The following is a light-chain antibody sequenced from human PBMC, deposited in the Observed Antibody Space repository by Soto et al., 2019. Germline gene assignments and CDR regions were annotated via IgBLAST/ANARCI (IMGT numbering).Light chain of an antibody. Sequence: DIQMTQSPSTLSGSVGDRVTITCRSSQTISSWLAWYQQKPGKAPKLLIYKASTLKSWVPSRFSGSGSGTEFTLTISSLQPADFATDYCQHYNSYSEAFGQGTKVELK. CDR2: KAS. CDR1: QTISSW. CDR3: QHYNSYSEA. J-gene: IGKJ1*01. V-gene: IGKV1-5*03.